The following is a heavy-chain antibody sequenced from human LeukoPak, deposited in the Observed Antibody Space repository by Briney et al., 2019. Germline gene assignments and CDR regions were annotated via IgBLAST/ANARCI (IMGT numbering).Heavy chain of an antibody. J-gene: IGHJ5*02. CDR3: ARDAGGDYGDNWFDP. V-gene: IGHV1-2*02. CDR1: GYTFTGYY. CDR2: INPNSGGT. Sequence: GSVKVSCKASGYTFTGYYMHWVRQAPGQGLEWMGWINPNSGGTNYAQKFQGRVTMTRDTSISTAYMELSRLRSDDTAVYYCARDAGGDYGDNWFDPWGQGTLVTVSS. D-gene: IGHD4-17*01.